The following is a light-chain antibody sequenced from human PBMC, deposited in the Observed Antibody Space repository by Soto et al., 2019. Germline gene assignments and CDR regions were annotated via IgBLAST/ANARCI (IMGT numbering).Light chain of an antibody. Sequence: EIVLTQSPGTLSLSPGERVTLSCRASQSVSSSYLAWYQQKPGQAPRLLIYGASSRATGIPDRFSGSGSGTDFTLTISRLEPEDFAVFYCHHYNRSPIFTFGPGTKVDIK. CDR1: QSVSSSY. CDR3: HHYNRSPIFT. V-gene: IGKV3-20*01. CDR2: GAS. J-gene: IGKJ3*01.